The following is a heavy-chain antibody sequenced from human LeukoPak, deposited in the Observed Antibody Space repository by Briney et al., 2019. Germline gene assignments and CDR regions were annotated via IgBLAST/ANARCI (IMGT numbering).Heavy chain of an antibody. J-gene: IGHJ4*02. V-gene: IGHV3-23*01. D-gene: IGHD3-22*01. CDR1: GFTFSLFA. CDR3: AKDGYNYDSSGHFDY. CDR2: ISGSGGAT. Sequence: QPGGSLRVSCAASGFTFSLFAMHWVRQAPGKGLEWVSAISGSGGATYHADADSVKGRFTISRDNSKNALYLEINNLRAEDTAVYYCAKDGYNYDSSGHFDYWGQGTLVTVSS.